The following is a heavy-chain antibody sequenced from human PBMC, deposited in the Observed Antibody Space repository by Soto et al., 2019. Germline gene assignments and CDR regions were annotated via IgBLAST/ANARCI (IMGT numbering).Heavy chain of an antibody. CDR3: ARPEATGWFDP. V-gene: IGHV4-39*01. CDR1: GGSISSSSYY. Sequence: QLQLQESGLGLVKPSETLSLTCTVSGGSISSSSYYWGWIRQPPGKGLEWIGSIYYSGSTYYNPSLKSRVTISVDTSKNQFSLKLSSVTAADTAVYYCARPEATGWFDPWGQGTLVTVSS. J-gene: IGHJ5*02. CDR2: IYYSGST.